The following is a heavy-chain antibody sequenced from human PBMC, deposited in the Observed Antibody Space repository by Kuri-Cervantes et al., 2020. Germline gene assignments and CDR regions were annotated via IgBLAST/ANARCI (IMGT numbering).Heavy chain of an antibody. Sequence: GESLKISCAASGFTFSNAWMSWVRQAPGKGLEWVGRIKSKSDGGTTDYAAPVKGRFTISGDDSKNTLYLQMNSLKTEDTAVYYCTIVVVPAANWFDPWGQGTLVTVSS. CDR2: IKSKSDGGTT. CDR1: GFTFSNAW. V-gene: IGHV3-15*01. CDR3: TIVVVPAANWFDP. D-gene: IGHD2-2*01. J-gene: IGHJ5*02.